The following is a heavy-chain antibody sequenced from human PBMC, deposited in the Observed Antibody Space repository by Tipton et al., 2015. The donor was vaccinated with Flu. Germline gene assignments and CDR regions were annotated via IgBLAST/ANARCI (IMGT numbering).Heavy chain of an antibody. V-gene: IGHV4-61*05. D-gene: IGHD2-21*01. Sequence: TLSLTCTVSGGSISSSSYHWGWIRQPPGMGLEWIAYIYYAGGINYNPSLKSRATISVDTPRNQFSLKLSAVTAADTAVYYCAASPWGLHGDSYFELWGRGALVTVSS. CDR3: AASPWGLHGDSYFEL. CDR2: IYYAGGI. CDR1: GGSISSSSYH. J-gene: IGHJ4*02.